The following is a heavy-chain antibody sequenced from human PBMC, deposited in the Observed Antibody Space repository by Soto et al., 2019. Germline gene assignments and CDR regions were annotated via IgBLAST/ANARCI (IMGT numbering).Heavy chain of an antibody. J-gene: IGHJ6*02. CDR1: GGTFSSYA. CDR2: IIPIFGTA. V-gene: IGHV1-69*06. Sequence: GASVKVSCKASGGTFSSYAISWVRQAPGQGLEWMGGIIPIFGTANYAQKFQGRVTITADKSTSTAYMELSGLRSEDTAMYYCARDDATYCGGDCYRYFYYGMDVWGQGTTVTVSS. CDR3: ARDDATYCGGDCYRYFYYGMDV. D-gene: IGHD2-21*02.